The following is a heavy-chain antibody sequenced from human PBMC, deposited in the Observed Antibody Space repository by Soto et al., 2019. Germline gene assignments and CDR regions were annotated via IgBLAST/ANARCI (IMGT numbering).Heavy chain of an antibody. J-gene: IGHJ6*02. CDR1: VFICSDYY. CDR3: ARGQSPRRGSTTPGEYGVDV. D-gene: IGHD1-1*01. CDR2: ISSSGSTI. Sequence: VGSLRLSCASSVFICSDYYMSWIRHAPGKGLEWVSYISSSGSTIYYADSVKGRFTISRDNAKNSLYLQMSSLRTEDTAVYYCARGQSPRRGSTTPGEYGVDVRGQGTTVNVSS. V-gene: IGHV3-11*01.